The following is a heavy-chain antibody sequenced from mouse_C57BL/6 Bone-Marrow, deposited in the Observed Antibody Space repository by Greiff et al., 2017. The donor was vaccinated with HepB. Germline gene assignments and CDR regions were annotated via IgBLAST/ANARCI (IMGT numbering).Heavy chain of an antibody. CDR1: GFTFSSYG. CDR2: ISSGGSYT. V-gene: IGHV5-6*02. Sequence: DVKLVESGGDLVKPGGSLKLSCAASGFTFSSYGMSWVRQTPDKRLEWVATISSGGSYTYYPDSVKGRFTISRDNAKNTLYLQMSSLKSEDTAMYYCARGGSSYGYWGQGTTLTVSS. D-gene: IGHD1-1*01. J-gene: IGHJ2*01. CDR3: ARGGSSYGY.